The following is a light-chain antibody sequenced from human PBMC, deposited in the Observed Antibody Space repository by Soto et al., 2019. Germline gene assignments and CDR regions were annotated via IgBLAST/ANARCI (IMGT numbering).Light chain of an antibody. CDR2: DAS. J-gene: IGKJ2*01. V-gene: IGKV3-11*01. CDR3: QLCTNWPRFI. Sequence: EIVLTQSRAPLSLSPGQRDTLSCRASQSVSNYLAWYQQRPGQAPRLLIYDASNRATGIPARCSGSGSGTDYTHTISSRETEVFAVYYCQLCTNWPRFIFGQGTKLDIK. CDR1: QSVSNY.